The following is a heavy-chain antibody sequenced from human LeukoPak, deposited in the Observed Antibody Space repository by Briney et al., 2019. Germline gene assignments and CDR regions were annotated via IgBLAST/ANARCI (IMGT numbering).Heavy chain of an antibody. V-gene: IGHV4-59*01. CDR2: IYYSGST. CDR1: GGSISSYY. Sequence: SETLSLTCTVSGGSISSYYWNWIRQPPGKGLEWIGYIYYSGSTNYNPSLKSRVTISVDTSKNQFSLKLTSVTAADTAVYYCARGAYYGSTHYMDVWGKGTTVTISS. CDR3: ARGAYYGSTHYMDV. D-gene: IGHD3-10*01. J-gene: IGHJ6*03.